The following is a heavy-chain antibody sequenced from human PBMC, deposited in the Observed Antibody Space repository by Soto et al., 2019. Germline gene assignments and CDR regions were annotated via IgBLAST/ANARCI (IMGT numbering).Heavy chain of an antibody. Sequence: ASVKVSCKASGYTFTSYGISWVRQALGQGLEWMGWISAYNGDTNYARKLQGRVTMTTDTSTSTAYMELRSLRSDDTAVYYCARDPFILVAAALDYWGQGTPVTVSS. V-gene: IGHV1-18*01. CDR2: ISAYNGDT. J-gene: IGHJ4*02. D-gene: IGHD2-2*01. CDR3: ARDPFILVAAALDY. CDR1: GYTFTSYG.